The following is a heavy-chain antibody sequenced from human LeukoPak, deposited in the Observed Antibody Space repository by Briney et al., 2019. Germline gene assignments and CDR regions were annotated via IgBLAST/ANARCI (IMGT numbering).Heavy chain of an antibody. CDR1: GGSFSGYY. CDR2: INHSGST. J-gene: IGHJ4*02. CDR3: ALRDGSSSSPFDY. D-gene: IGHD6-6*01. V-gene: IGHV4-34*01. Sequence: SETLSLTCAVYGGSFSGYYWSWIRQPPGKGLEWIGEINHSGSTNYNPSLKSRVTISVDTSKNQFSLKLSSVTAADTAVYYCALRDGSSSSPFDYWGQGTLVTVSS.